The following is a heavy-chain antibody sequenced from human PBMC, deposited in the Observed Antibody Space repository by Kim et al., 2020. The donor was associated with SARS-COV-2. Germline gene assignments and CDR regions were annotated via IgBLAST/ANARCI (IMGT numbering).Heavy chain of an antibody. D-gene: IGHD3-10*01. Sequence: AQKFQGRVTITADASTSTAYMELSSLRSEDTAVYYCARLFRDGSGSYFDYWGQGTLVTVSS. V-gene: IGHV1-69*01. CDR3: ARLFRDGSGSYFDY. J-gene: IGHJ4*02.